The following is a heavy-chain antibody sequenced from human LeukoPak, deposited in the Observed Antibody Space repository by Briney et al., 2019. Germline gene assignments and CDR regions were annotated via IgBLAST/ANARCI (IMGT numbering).Heavy chain of an antibody. CDR3: AKEESQQLLYYYMDV. CDR1: GFTFSSYA. V-gene: IGHV3-23*01. J-gene: IGHJ6*03. Sequence: PGGSLRLSCAASGFTFSSYAMSWVRQAPGKGLEWVSAISGSGGSTYYADSVKGRFTISRDNSKNTLYLHMNSLRAEDTAVYYCAKEESQQLLYYYMDVWGKGTTVTVSS. CDR2: ISGSGGST. D-gene: IGHD6-13*01.